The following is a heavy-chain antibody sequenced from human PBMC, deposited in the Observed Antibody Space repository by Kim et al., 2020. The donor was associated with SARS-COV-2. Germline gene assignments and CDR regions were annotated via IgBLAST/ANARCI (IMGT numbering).Heavy chain of an antibody. CDR3: AREGLITFGGVTGYYGMDV. D-gene: IGHD3-16*01. CDR2: ISAYNGNT. CDR1: GYTFTSYG. V-gene: IGHV1-18*01. Sequence: ASVKVSCKASGYTFTSYGISWVRQAPGQGLEWMGWISAYNGNTNYAQKLQGRVTMTTDTSTSTAYMELRSLRSDDTAVYYCAREGLITFGGVTGYYGMDVWGQGTTVTVSS. J-gene: IGHJ6*02.